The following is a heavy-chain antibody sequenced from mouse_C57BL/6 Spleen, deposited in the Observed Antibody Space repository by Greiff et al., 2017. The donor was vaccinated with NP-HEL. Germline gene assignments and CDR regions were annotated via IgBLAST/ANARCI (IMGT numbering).Heavy chain of an antibody. CDR1: GYTFTTYP. CDR2: FHPYNDDT. D-gene: IGHD2-4*01. V-gene: IGHV1-47*01. CDR3: ARRGFDYGWFAY. Sequence: QVQLQQSGAELVKPGASVKLSCKASGYTFTTYPIDWMKQNPGKSLEWIGNFHPYNDDTKYNEKFKGKATLTVEKSSSTVYLVLSRLTSDDAAVFYCARRGFDYGWFAYWGQGTLVTVSA. J-gene: IGHJ3*01.